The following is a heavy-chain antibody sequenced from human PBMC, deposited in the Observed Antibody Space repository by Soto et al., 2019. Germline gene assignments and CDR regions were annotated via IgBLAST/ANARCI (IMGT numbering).Heavy chain of an antibody. V-gene: IGHV1-69*13. J-gene: IGHJ4*02. Sequence: VASVKVSCKASGGTFSSYAISWVRQAPGQGLEWMGGIIPSFGTPNYAQKFQGRVAITADESTSTAYMELSSLRSEDTAVYYCARERDSGSSLARFDYWGQGTLVTVSS. D-gene: IGHD1-26*01. CDR1: GGTFSSYA. CDR3: ARERDSGSSLARFDY. CDR2: IIPSFGTP.